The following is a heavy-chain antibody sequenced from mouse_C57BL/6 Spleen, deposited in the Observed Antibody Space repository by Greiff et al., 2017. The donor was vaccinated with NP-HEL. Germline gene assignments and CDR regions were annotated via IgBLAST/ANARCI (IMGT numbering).Heavy chain of an antibody. CDR1: GYTFTSYW. CDR3: ARGYDYDVYYFDY. J-gene: IGHJ2*01. Sequence: VQLQQSGAELAKPGASVKLSCKASGYTFTSYWMHWVKQRPGQGLEWIGYINPSSGYTKYNQKFKDKATLTADKSSSTAYMQLSSLTSEDSAVYYCARGYDYDVYYFDYWGQGTTLTVSS. CDR2: INPSSGYT. D-gene: IGHD2-4*01. V-gene: IGHV1-7*01.